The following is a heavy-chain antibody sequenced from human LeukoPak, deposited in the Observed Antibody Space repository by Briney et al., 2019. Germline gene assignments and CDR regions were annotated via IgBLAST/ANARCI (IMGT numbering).Heavy chain of an antibody. V-gene: IGHV4-59*11. J-gene: IGHJ3*02. CDR2: IYYSGST. CDR3: ARTNQIDERAFDI. D-gene: IGHD1-14*01. Sequence: SETLSLTCTVSGGSISSHCWSWIRQTPGKGLEWIRYIYYSGSTNYNPSLKSRVTISIDTSKNQFSLKLSSVAAADAAVYYCARTNQIDERAFDIWGQGTMVTVSS. CDR1: GGSISSHC.